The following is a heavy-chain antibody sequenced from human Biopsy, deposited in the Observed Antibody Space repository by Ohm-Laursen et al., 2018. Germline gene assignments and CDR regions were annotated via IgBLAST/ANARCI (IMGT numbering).Heavy chain of an antibody. D-gene: IGHD4-17*01. V-gene: IGHV3-23*01. J-gene: IGHJ4*02. CDR2: ISGNSDII. CDR3: ALAAAQTVTHFDY. CDR1: GFTFSSCA. Sequence: SLRLSRTASGFTFSSCAMTWFRQAPGKGLEWVSTISGNSDIIYDTDSVKGRFTISRDNSKNTLYLQMNSLRADDTAVYYCALAAAQTVTHFDYWGQGTLVTVSS.